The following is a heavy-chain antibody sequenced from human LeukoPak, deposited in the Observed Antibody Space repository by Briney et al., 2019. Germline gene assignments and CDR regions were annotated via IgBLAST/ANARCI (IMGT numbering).Heavy chain of an antibody. CDR2: ISGSGGST. V-gene: IGHV3-23*01. CDR1: GFTFSSYA. D-gene: IGHD2-15*01. Sequence: GGSLRLSCAASGFTFSSYAMSWVRQAPGKGLEWASAISGSGGSTYYADSVKGRFTISRDNSKNTLYLQMNSLRAEDTAVYYCAKDYIGYCSGGSCAFDYWGQGTLVTVSS. CDR3: AKDYIGYCSGGSCAFDY. J-gene: IGHJ4*02.